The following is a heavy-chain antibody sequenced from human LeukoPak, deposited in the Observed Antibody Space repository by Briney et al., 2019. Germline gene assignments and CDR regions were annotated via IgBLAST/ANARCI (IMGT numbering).Heavy chain of an antibody. CDR2: TYYRSKWYN. CDR3: ARDEVAAAAGETHYYYYGLDV. D-gene: IGHD6-13*01. Sequence: SQTLSLTCAIFGDSVSSNSGAWNWIRQAPSRGLEWLGRTYYRSKWYNDYALSVKSRITINPDTSKNQFSLQLRSVTPEDTAVYYCARDEVAAAAGETHYYYYGLDVWGQGTTVTASS. CDR1: GDSVSSNSGA. J-gene: IGHJ6*02. V-gene: IGHV6-1*01.